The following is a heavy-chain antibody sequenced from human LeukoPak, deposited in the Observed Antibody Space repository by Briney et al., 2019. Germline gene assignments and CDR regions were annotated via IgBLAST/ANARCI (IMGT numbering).Heavy chain of an antibody. Sequence: SETLSLTCTVSGGSISSSSYYWGWIRQPPGKGLEWIGSIYYSGSTYYNPSLKSRVTISVDTSKKQFSLKLSSVTAADTAVYYCARHDSSGPYNAFDIWGQGTMVTVSS. CDR2: IYYSGST. V-gene: IGHV4-39*01. J-gene: IGHJ3*02. CDR1: GGSISSSSYY. D-gene: IGHD3-22*01. CDR3: ARHDSSGPYNAFDI.